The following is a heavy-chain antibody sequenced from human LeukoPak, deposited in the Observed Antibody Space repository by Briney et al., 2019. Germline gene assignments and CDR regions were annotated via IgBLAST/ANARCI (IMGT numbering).Heavy chain of an antibody. Sequence: GGSLRLSCTGSPLTFSSYSLNWVRQAPGKGLEWVSSITTSSRYIYYADSLKGRFTISRDNAKNLLYLQMNSLRAEDTAVYYCARDYSPPHWSENSGYFDSWGQGTLVTVSS. CDR1: PLTFSSYS. J-gene: IGHJ4*02. CDR2: ITTSSRYI. V-gene: IGHV3-21*01. CDR3: ARDYSPPHWSENSGYFDS. D-gene: IGHD1-26*01.